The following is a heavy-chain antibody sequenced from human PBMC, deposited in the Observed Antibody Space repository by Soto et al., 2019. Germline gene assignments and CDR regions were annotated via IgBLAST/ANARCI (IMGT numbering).Heavy chain of an antibody. Sequence: QVQLQESGPGLVKPSQTLSLTCTVSGGSISSGDYYWSWIRQPPGKGLEWIGYIYYSGSTYYNPSLQSRVTISVDTAKNQFSLKLSSVTAADTAVYNCARDYRPLLWFGELSPDAFDIWGQGTMVTVSS. CDR1: GGSISSGDYY. CDR2: IYYSGST. D-gene: IGHD3-10*01. V-gene: IGHV4-30-4*01. J-gene: IGHJ3*02. CDR3: ARDYRPLLWFGELSPDAFDI.